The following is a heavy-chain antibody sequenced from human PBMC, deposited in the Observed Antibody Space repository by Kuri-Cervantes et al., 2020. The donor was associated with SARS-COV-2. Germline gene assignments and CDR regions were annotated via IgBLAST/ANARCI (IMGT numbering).Heavy chain of an antibody. V-gene: IGHV5-51*01. J-gene: IGHJ4*02. D-gene: IGHD3-10*01. CDR2: IYPGDSDT. CDR3: ARLRGDMGAILPLDYFDY. CDR1: GGTFSSYA. Sequence: KVSCKASGGTFSSYAIGWVRQMPGKGLEWMGIIYPGDSDTRYSPSFQGHVTISADGSISTAYLQWSSLKASDTAMYYCARLRGDMGAILPLDYFDYWGQGTLVTVSS.